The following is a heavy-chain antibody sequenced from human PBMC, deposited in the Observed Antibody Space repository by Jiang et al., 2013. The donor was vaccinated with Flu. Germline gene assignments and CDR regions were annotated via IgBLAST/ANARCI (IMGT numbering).Heavy chain of an antibody. CDR2: FDPEDGET. CDR3: ATWGGGVNWGVTPFGFDY. J-gene: IGHJ4*02. CDR1: GYTLTELS. V-gene: IGHV1-24*01. D-gene: IGHD7-27*01. Sequence: GAEVKKPGASVKVSCKVSGYTLTELSMHWVRQAPGKGLEWMGGFDPEDGETIYAQKFQGRVTMTEDTSTDTAYMELSSLRSEDTAVYYCATWGGGVNWGVTPFGFDYWGQGTLVTVSS.